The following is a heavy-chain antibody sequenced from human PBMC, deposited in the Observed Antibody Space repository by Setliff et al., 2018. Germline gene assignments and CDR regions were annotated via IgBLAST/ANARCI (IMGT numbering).Heavy chain of an antibody. Sequence: KTSETLSLTCTVSGVSISSFYWSWIRQPAGRGLEWIGRIYTTGRTNYNPSLKSRVTISLDMSKNQFSLKLSSVTAADTAVYYCARGAYGFDVWGQGTMVTVSS. J-gene: IGHJ3*01. V-gene: IGHV4-4*07. CDR1: GVSISSFY. CDR3: ARGAYGFDV. CDR2: IYTTGRT.